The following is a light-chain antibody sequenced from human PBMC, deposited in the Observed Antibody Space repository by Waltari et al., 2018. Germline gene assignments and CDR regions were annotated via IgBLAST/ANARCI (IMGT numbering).Light chain of an antibody. J-gene: IGKJ2*01. CDR2: DAS. CDR1: QSVRHY. Sequence: EIVLTQSPATLYLSPGETATLPCRASQSVRHYLGWYQQKTGQSPRLLIYDASKRATGIPSRFRGSGSGTDFTLTISSLEPEDFAVYYCQQRTNWPPGYTFGQGTNLQIK. V-gene: IGKV3-11*01. CDR3: QQRTNWPPGYT.